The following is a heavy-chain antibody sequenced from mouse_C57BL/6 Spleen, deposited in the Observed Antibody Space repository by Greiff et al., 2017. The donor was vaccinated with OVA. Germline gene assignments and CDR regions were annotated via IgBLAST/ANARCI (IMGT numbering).Heavy chain of an antibody. V-gene: IGHV1-69*01. CDR2: IDPSDSYT. J-gene: IGHJ2*01. CDR3: ARPAIGPYYFDY. Sequence: LQQPGAELVMPGASVKLSCKASGYTFTSYWMHWVKQRPGQGLEWIGEIDPSDSYTNYNQKFKGKSTLTVDKSSSTAYMQLSSLTSEDSAVYYCARPAIGPYYFDYWGQGTTLTVSS. CDR1: GYTFTSYW. D-gene: IGHD1-2*01.